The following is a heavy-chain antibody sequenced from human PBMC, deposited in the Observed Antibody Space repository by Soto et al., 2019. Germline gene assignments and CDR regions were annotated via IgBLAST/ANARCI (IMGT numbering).Heavy chain of an antibody. V-gene: IGHV5-51*01. Sequence: GESLKISCKGSGYSFTSYWIGWVRQMPGKGLEWMGIIYPGDSDTRYSPSFQGQVTISADKSISTAYLQWSSLTASDTAMYYCVRQGCRSPSSYRRGNYYFYGMVVWGQETTVEVSS. CDR1: GYSFTSYW. CDR3: VRQGCRSPSSYRRGNYYFYGMVV. J-gene: IGHJ6*02. D-gene: IGHD2-2*02. CDR2: IYPGDSDT.